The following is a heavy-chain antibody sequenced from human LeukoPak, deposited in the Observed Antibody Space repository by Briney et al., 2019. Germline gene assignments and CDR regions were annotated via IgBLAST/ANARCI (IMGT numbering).Heavy chain of an antibody. J-gene: IGHJ3*01. CDR3: ARGSENDILLDV. D-gene: IGHD3-22*01. CDR2: IYYSGST. V-gene: IGHV4-59*12. Sequence: SETLSLTCTVSGGSISSYYWSWIRQPPGKGLEWIGYIYYSGSTNYNPSLKSRVTISVDTSKNQFSLKLSSVTAADAAVYYCARGSENDILLDVWGQGTLVTVSS. CDR1: GGSISSYY.